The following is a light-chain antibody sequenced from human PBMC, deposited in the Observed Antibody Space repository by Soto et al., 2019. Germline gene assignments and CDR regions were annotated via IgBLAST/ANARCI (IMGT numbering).Light chain of an antibody. CDR2: GAS. V-gene: IGKV3-20*01. CDR3: QQYGSSLYT. J-gene: IGKJ2*01. Sequence: EIVLTQSPATLSSFPGDRVTLSCRASQRVSSNYLAWYQQRPGQAPRLLIYGASSRATGIPDRFSGSGSGTDFTLTINRLEPEDFAVYYCQQYGSSLYTFGQGTKVDIK. CDR1: QRVSSNY.